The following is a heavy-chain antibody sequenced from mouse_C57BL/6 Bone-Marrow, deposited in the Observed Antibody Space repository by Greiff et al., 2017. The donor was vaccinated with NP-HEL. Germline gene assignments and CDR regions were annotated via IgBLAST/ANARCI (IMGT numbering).Heavy chain of an antibody. Sequence: VKVVESGAELVKPGASVKLSCKASGYTFTEYTIHWVKQRSGQGLEWIGWFYPGSGSIKYNEKFKDKATLTADKSSSTVYMDLSRLTSEDSAVYFCARHGDYFGSSYGYFDGWGTGTTVNVSS. V-gene: IGHV1-62-2*01. J-gene: IGHJ1*03. CDR2: FYPGSGSI. D-gene: IGHD1-1*01. CDR1: GYTFTEYT. CDR3: ARHGDYFGSSYGYFDG.